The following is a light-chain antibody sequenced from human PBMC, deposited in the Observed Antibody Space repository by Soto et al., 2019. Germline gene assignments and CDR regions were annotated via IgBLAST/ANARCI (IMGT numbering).Light chain of an antibody. V-gene: IGKV2-28*01. CDR1: QSLLHSNGYNY. Sequence: DLVMTQSPLSLPVTPGEPASISCRSSQSLLHSNGYNYLDWYLQQPGQSPQLLIYLGSNRASGVPDRFSGSGSGRDFTLKISRVEAEDVGGYYCMQALQTLLTFGGGTKVEIK. CDR2: LGS. J-gene: IGKJ4*01. CDR3: MQALQTLLT.